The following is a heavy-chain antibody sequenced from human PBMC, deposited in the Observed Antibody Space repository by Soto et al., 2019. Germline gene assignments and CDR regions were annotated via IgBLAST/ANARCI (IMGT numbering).Heavy chain of an antibody. J-gene: IGHJ6*02. CDR3: AKQQGPGTPYYYAMDV. CDR1: GFTFSSYA. CDR2: IRSSGDRT. D-gene: IGHD1-1*01. Sequence: EVQLLESGGGLVQPGGALRLSCAASGFTFSSYAMSWVRQAPGTGLEWVSVIRSSGDRTYYADSVKGRFTISRDNSKNTLYMQMNSLRAEDTAVYYCAKQQGPGTPYYYAMDVWGQGTTVTVSS. V-gene: IGHV3-23*01.